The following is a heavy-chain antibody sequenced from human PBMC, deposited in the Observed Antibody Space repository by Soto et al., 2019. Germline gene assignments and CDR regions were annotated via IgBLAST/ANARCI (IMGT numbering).Heavy chain of an antibody. D-gene: IGHD3-3*01. V-gene: IGHV1-18*01. Sequence: GASVKVSCKASGYTFTSYGISWVRQAPGQGLEWMGWISAYNGNTNYAQKLQGRVTMTTDTSTSTAYIELRSLRSDDTAVYYCARDLYPMNYYDFWSGSNYYYYGMDVWGQGTTVTVSS. CDR1: GYTFTSYG. J-gene: IGHJ6*02. CDR2: ISAYNGNT. CDR3: ARDLYPMNYYDFWSGSNYYYYGMDV.